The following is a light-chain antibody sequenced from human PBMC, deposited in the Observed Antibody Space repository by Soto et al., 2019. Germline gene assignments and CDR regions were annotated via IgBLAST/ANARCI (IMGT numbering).Light chain of an antibody. CDR1: SSNIGSNA. Sequence: QSVLTQPPSASATPGQRVTISCSGSSSNIGSNAVNWYQQLPGTAPKLLIYNNNQRPSGVPDRFSGSKSGTSASLAISGVQSEDEADYYCAAWDDSLREVFGTGTKV. J-gene: IGLJ1*01. CDR2: NNN. CDR3: AAWDDSLREV. V-gene: IGLV1-44*01.